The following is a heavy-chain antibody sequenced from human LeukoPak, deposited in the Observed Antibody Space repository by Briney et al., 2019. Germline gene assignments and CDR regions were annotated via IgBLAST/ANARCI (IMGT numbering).Heavy chain of an antibody. Sequence: ASVKVSCKASGGTFSSYAISWVRQAPGQGLEWMGRIIPILGIANYAQKFQGRVTMTRDTSTSTVYMELSSLRSEDTAVYYCARGGVVGPRQPEIDYWGQGTLVTVSS. CDR2: IIPILGIA. V-gene: IGHV1-69*04. CDR3: ARGGVVGPRQPEIDY. D-gene: IGHD1-26*01. J-gene: IGHJ4*02. CDR1: GGTFSSYA.